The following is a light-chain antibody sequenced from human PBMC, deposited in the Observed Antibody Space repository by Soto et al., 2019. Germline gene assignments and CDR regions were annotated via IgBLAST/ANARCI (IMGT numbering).Light chain of an antibody. Sequence: QSALTQPASVSGSPGQSITISCTGTSSDVGSYNLVSWYQQHPGKAPKLMIYEGSKRPSGVSNRFSGSKSGNTASLTISGLQAEDEADYYCCSYAGSSTPYVSGTGTEVTVL. J-gene: IGLJ1*01. V-gene: IGLV2-23*01. CDR3: CSYAGSSTPYV. CDR2: EGS. CDR1: SSDVGSYNL.